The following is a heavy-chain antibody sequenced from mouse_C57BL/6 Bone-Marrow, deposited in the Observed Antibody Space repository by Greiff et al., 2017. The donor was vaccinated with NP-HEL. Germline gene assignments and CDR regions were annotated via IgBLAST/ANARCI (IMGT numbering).Heavy chain of an antibody. Sequence: QVQLQQPGAELVMPGASVKLSCKASGYTFTSYWMHWVKQRPGQGLEWIGEIDPSDSYTNYNQKFKGKSTLTVDKSSSTAYMQLSSLTSEDSAVYYCARSYDYIYYAMDYWGQGTSVTVSS. V-gene: IGHV1-69*01. D-gene: IGHD2-4*01. CDR1: GYTFTSYW. CDR2: IDPSDSYT. J-gene: IGHJ4*01. CDR3: ARSYDYIYYAMDY.